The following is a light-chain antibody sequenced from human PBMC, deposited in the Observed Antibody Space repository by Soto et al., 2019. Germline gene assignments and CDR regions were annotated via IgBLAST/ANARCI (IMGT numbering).Light chain of an antibody. Sequence: QSVLTQPPSASGTPGQRVTISCSGSSSNIGSNTVNWYQQLPGTAPKLLIYSYNQRPSGVPDRFSGSKSVTSASLAISGLQSEDEADYYCAGWDDSLNGDVFGTGTKLTVL. J-gene: IGLJ1*01. CDR1: SSNIGSNT. CDR3: AGWDDSLNGDV. V-gene: IGLV1-44*01. CDR2: SYN.